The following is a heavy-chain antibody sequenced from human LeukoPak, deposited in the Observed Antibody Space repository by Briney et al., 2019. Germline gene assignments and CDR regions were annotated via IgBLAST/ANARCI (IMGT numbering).Heavy chain of an antibody. J-gene: IGHJ6*03. D-gene: IGHD1-1*01. V-gene: IGHV4-59*01. CDR2: IYYSGST. Sequence: SETLSLTCTVSGGSISSYYWSWIRQPPGKGLEWIGYIYYSGSTNYNPSLKSRVTISVDTSKNQFSLKLGSVTAADTAVYYCARDRQTSDYYYYYMDVWGKGTTVTVSS. CDR3: ARDRQTSDYYYYYMDV. CDR1: GGSISSYY.